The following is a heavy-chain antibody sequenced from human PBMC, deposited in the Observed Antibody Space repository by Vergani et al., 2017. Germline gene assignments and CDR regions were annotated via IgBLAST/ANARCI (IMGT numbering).Heavy chain of an antibody. Sequence: EVQLVESGGGLVKPGGSLRLSCAASGFTFSSYSMNWVRQDPGKGLEWVSSISSSSSYIYYADSVKGRFTISRDNAKNSLYLQMNSRRAEDTAVYYCARDKQGYSYGTLDAFDIWGQGTMFTVSS. V-gene: IGHV3-21*01. J-gene: IGHJ3*02. D-gene: IGHD5-18*01. CDR1: GFTFSSYS. CDR3: ARDKQGYSYGTLDAFDI. CDR2: ISSSSSYI.